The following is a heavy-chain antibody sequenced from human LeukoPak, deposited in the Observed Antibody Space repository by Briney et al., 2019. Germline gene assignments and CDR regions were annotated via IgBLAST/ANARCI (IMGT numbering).Heavy chain of an antibody. CDR1: AGSISSYY. CDR2: TYTSGST. Sequence: SETLSLTCTFSAGSISSYYWSWIRQPAGKGLEWIGRTYTSGSTNYNPSLKSRVSMSVDTSKNQFSLKLTSVTAADTAVYYCARSPRRVTATIYFDYWGQGTLVTASS. V-gene: IGHV4-4*07. D-gene: IGHD2-21*02. J-gene: IGHJ4*02. CDR3: ARSPRRVTATIYFDY.